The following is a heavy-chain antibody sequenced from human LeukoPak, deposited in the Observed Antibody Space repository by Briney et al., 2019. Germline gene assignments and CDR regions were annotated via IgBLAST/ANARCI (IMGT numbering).Heavy chain of an antibody. J-gene: IGHJ6*02. CDR2: ISGSSGII. V-gene: IGHV3-48*01. Sequence: GGSLRLSCAASGFTFNTYTMNWVRQAPGKGLEWVSYISGSSGIIDYADSVRGRFTISRDNAKNSLYLQMNSLRAEDTAVYYCARHSGYDILTGYYKHYYDYGMDVWGQGTTVTVSS. CDR3: ARHSGYDILTGYYKHYYDYGMDV. D-gene: IGHD3-9*01. CDR1: GFTFNTYT.